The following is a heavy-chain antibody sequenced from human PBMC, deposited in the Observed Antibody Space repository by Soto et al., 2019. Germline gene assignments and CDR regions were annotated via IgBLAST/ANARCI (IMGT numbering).Heavy chain of an antibody. Sequence: PSQTLSLTCAISGDSVSSNHATWDWIRQSPSRGLEWLGRTYYRSKWYYDYALSVKSRITINPDTSNNQLSLQLNSVTPDDTAVYYCARANRPITMTYLNWFDPWGQGTLVTVSS. D-gene: IGHD3-22*01. J-gene: IGHJ5*02. CDR3: ARANRPITMTYLNWFDP. CDR1: GDSVSSNHAT. CDR2: TYYRSKWYY. V-gene: IGHV6-1*01.